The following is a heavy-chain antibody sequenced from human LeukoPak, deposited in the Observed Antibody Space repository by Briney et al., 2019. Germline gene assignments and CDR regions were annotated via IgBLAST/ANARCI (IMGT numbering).Heavy chain of an antibody. J-gene: IGHJ4*02. CDR1: GFTISSYG. CDR3: AKDPKDTAMVTGLFDY. CDR2: ISYDGSNK. Sequence: PGGSLRLSCAASGFTISSYGMHWVRQAPGKGLEWVAVISYDGSNKYYADSVKGRFTISRDNSKNTLYLQMNSLRAEDTAAYYCAKDPKDTAMVTGLFDYWGQGTLVTVSS. D-gene: IGHD5-18*01. V-gene: IGHV3-30*18.